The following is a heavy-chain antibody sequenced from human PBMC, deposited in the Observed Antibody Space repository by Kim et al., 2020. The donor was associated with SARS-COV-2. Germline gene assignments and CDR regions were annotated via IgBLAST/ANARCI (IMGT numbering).Heavy chain of an antibody. D-gene: IGHD5-18*01. CDR1: GDSVSSNSGV. CDR3: ARDAPGNSLFDY. CDR2: TYYRSRWYY. J-gene: IGHJ4*02. Sequence: SQTLSLTCDISGDSVSSNSGVWNWIRQSPSRGLEWLGRTYYRSRWYYDYAESVRGRIIINPDTSKNQFSLQLNSVTPEDTAVYFCARDAPGNSLFDYWGQGILVTVSS. V-gene: IGHV6-1*01.